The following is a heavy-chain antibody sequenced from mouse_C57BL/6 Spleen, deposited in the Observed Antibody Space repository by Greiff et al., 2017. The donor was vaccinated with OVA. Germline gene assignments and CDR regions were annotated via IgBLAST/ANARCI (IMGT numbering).Heavy chain of an antibody. J-gene: IGHJ3*01. V-gene: IGHV5-17*01. CDR2: ISSGSSTI. D-gene: IGHD2-3*01. CDR1: GFTFSDYG. Sequence: EVMLVESGGGLVKPGGSLKLSCAASGFTFSDYGMHWVRQAPEKGLEWVAYISSGSSTIYYADTVKGRFTISRDNAKNTLFLQMTSLRSEDTAMYYCATPDGYYAWFAYWGQGTLVTVSA. CDR3: ATPDGYYAWFAY.